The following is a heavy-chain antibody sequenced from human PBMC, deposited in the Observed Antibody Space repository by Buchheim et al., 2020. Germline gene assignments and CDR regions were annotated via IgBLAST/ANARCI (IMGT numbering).Heavy chain of an antibody. Sequence: VQLVESGGGVVQPGRSLRLSCAASNFTFSSYGMHWVRQAPGKGLEWVALISYQGSSELYADSVKGRFPISRDSSKHTVYLQMNSLRADDTAVYYCAKGIGSYMNYYYYYYMDVWGKGTT. V-gene: IGHV3-30*18. D-gene: IGHD3-10*01. CDR1: NFTFSSYG. CDR3: AKGIGSYMNYYYYYYMDV. CDR2: ISYQGSSE. J-gene: IGHJ6*03.